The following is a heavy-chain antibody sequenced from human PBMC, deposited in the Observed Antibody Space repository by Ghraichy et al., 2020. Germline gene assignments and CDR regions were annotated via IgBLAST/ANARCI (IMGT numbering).Heavy chain of an antibody. Sequence: GGSLRLSCAASGFTFSTYAMSWVRQAPGKGLEWVSAISDGGATTYYADAVKGRFTISRDNSKNTLYLEMSSLRVEDTAIYYCAKKRGSRVYGQGLNSFDTWGQGTLVTFSS. V-gene: IGHV3-23*01. CDR1: GFTFSTYA. J-gene: IGHJ5*02. D-gene: IGHD3-16*01. CDR3: AKKRGSRVYGQGLNSFDT. CDR2: ISDGGATT.